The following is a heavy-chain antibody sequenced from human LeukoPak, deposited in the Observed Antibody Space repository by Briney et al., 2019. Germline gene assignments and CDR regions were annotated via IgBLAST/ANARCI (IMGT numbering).Heavy chain of an antibody. D-gene: IGHD1-26*01. CDR2: ISSSSSLI. CDR3: ARGAVGATVDY. V-gene: IGHV3-48*01. J-gene: IGHJ4*02. CDR1: GFPFSSYS. Sequence: GGSLRLSCAASGFPFSSYSMNWGRPAPGEGVEWVSYISSSSSLIYYADSMKGRFTISRDNAKNSLYLQMNSLRAEDTAVYYCARGAVGATVDYWGQGTLVTVSS.